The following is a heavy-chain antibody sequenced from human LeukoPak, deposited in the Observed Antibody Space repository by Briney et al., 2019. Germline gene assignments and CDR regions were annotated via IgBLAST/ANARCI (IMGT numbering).Heavy chain of an antibody. Sequence: SETLSLTCTVSGGSISSYYWSWIRQPPGKGLEWIGYIYYSGSTNYNPSLKSRVTISVDTSKSQFSLKLSSVTAADTAVYYCAATGYSYNYWGQGTLVTVSS. J-gene: IGHJ4*02. D-gene: IGHD4-11*01. CDR1: GGSISSYY. CDR2: IYYSGST. CDR3: AATGYSYNY. V-gene: IGHV4-59*08.